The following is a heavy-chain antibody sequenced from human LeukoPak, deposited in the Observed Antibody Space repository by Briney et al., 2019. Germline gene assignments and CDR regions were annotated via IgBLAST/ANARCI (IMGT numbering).Heavy chain of an antibody. CDR2: IGGSTNTI. J-gene: IGHJ4*02. CDR3: VALVGATLAGVYYFDY. V-gene: IGHV3-48*01. Sequence: GGSLRLSCAASGFTFSSYSMNWVRQAPGKGLEWVSYIGGSTNTIYYADSVKGRFTISRDNAKNSLYLQMNSLRAEDTAVYYCVALVGATLAGVYYFDYWGQGTLVTVSS. D-gene: IGHD1-26*01. CDR1: GFTFSSYS.